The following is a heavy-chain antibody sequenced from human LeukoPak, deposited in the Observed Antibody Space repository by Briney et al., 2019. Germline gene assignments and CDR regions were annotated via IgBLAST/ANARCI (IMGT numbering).Heavy chain of an antibody. V-gene: IGHV4-59*08. D-gene: IGHD6-6*01. J-gene: IGHJ4*02. CDR3: ARLWDSSSSLDY. CDR1: GGSISSYY. CDR2: IYYSGGT. Sequence: SETLSLTCTVSGGSISSYYWTWIRQPPGKGLGLEWIGYIYYSGGTNYNPSLKSRVTISIDTSKNQVSLKLSSVTAADTAVYYCARLWDSSSSLDYWGQGTLVTVS.